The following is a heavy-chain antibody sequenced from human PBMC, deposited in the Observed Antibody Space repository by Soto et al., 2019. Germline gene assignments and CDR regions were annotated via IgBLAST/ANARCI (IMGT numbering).Heavy chain of an antibody. CDR1: VGTFSSYA. D-gene: IGHD7-27*01. V-gene: IGHV1-69*12. Sequence: QVQLVQPGAEVKKQGASVKVSCKASVGTFSSYAISWVRQAPGQGLEWMGGIMPILGTANYAQKFQDRVTVTAAEPKSTAYMGLSGRGSEDTAVYYCARVGTLHPLVQGTLVVFSS. CDR3: ARVGTLHP. CDR2: IMPILGTA. J-gene: IGHJ5*02.